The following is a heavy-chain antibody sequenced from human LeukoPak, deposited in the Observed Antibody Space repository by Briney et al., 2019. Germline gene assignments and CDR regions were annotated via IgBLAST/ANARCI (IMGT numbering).Heavy chain of an antibody. CDR2: MYYSGST. J-gene: IGHJ4*02. V-gene: IGHV4-59*01. CDR3: ARGAMTSPFDY. Sequence: SETLSLTCSVSGDSINNYYWSWVRQPPGKGLEWIGHMYYSGSTKYNPSLRSRVTMSVDTSKNQFSLRLSSVTAEDTAVYYCARGAMTSPFDYWGQGTLVTVSS. D-gene: IGHD2-2*01. CDR1: GDSINNYY.